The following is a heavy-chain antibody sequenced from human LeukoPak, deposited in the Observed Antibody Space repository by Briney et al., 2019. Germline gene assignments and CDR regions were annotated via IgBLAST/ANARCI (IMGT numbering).Heavy chain of an antibody. V-gene: IGHV4-34*01. CDR2: INHSGSI. D-gene: IGHD6-6*01. J-gene: IGHJ4*02. CDR3: ARRRWSSSSVIGY. CDR1: GGSLSGYY. Sequence: SETLSLTCGMYGGSLSGYYWSWIRQSPDGVLEWIGEINHSGSINDNPPLKSRVTMSVDTSKNQFSLRLTSLTAADTAVYYCARRRWSSSSVIGYWSRGTRVTVSS.